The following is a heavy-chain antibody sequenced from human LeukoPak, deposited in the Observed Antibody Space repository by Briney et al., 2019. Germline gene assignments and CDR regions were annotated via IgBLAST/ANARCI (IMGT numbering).Heavy chain of an antibody. CDR2: INHSGST. CDR1: GGSSSSHY. Sequence: SETLSLTCSVSGGSSSSHYWGWIRQPAGKGLEWIGEINHSGSTNYNPSLKSRVTISVDTSKNQFSLKLSSVTAADTAVYYCARVTRRPSDWGQGTLVTVSS. CDR3: ARVTRRPSD. V-gene: IGHV4-34*01. J-gene: IGHJ4*02.